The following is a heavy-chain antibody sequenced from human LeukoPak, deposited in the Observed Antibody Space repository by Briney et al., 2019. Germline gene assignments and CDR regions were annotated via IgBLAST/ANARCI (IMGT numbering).Heavy chain of an antibody. CDR2: VYYSGTT. V-gene: IGHV4-39*01. Sequence: SETLSLTCTVSGGSLSSSNYYWGWTRQPPGKGLEWIGSVYYSGTTHYNPSLKSRVTISVDTSKKQFSLKLTSVTAADTAVYYCARQLLIAVTDFWGQGTLLTVSS. J-gene: IGHJ4*02. CDR1: GGSLSSSNYY. CDR3: ARQLLIAVTDF. D-gene: IGHD6-19*01.